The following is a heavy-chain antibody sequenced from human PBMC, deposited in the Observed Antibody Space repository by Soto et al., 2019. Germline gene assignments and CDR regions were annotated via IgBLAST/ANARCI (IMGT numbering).Heavy chain of an antibody. D-gene: IGHD3-10*01. CDR2: IKQDGSEK. CDR3: ARVEGGYYGSGSYGFDY. V-gene: IGHV3-7*01. J-gene: IGHJ4*02. CDR1: GFTFSNYW. Sequence: EVQLVESGGGLVQPGGSLSLSCAASGFTFSNYWMTWVLQAPGKGLEWVANIKQDGSEKYYVDAVKGRSTISRDNAKNSVYLHMDSLRVEDTAVYYGARVEGGYYGSGSYGFDYWGQGSLVTVSS.